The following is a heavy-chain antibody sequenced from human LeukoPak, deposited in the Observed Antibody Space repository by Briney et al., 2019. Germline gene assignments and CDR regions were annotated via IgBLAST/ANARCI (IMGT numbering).Heavy chain of an antibody. V-gene: IGHV1-8*02. CDR2: MNPNSGNT. D-gene: IGHD6-19*01. Sequence: GASVKVSCKASGYTFTSYAMNWVRQATGQGLEWMGWMNPNSGNTGYAQKFQGRVTMTRNTSISTAYMELSSLRSEDTAVYYCARGSQWLAEAFDIWGQGTMVTVSS. CDR1: GYTFTSYA. CDR3: ARGSQWLAEAFDI. J-gene: IGHJ3*02.